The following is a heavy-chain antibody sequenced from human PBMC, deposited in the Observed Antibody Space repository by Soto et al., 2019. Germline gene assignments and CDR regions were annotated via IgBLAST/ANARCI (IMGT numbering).Heavy chain of an antibody. Sequence: EVQLVESGGGLVQPGGSLRLSCAASGFTFSSYEMNWVRQGLGRGLEWVSYISGSGRTIYYADSVKGRFTISRDNAKNSLYLQMNSLRAEDTAVYYCAREGDTNAFDIWGQGTMVTVSS. J-gene: IGHJ3*02. CDR3: AREGDTNAFDI. V-gene: IGHV3-48*03. CDR2: ISGSGRTI. D-gene: IGHD2-21*01. CDR1: GFTFSSYE.